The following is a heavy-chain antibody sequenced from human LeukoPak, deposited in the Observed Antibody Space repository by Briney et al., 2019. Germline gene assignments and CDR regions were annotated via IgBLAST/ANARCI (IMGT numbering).Heavy chain of an antibody. CDR1: GFTFNRYG. CDR2: ISFDGKVS. V-gene: IGHV3-30*03. D-gene: IGHD2-8*02. J-gene: IGHJ4*02. Sequence: GGSLRLSCAASGFTFNRYGMHWVRQAPGKGLEWVAVISFDGKVSYYADSVKGRFTISRDNSKNTLDLQMNSLRPEDTAVYYCARDPSRNAPDYWDYWGQETLVTVSP. CDR3: ARDPSRNAPDYWDY.